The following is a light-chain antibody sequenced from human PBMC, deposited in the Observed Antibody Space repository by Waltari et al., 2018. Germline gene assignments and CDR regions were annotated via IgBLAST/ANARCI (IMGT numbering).Light chain of an antibody. CDR2: WAS. Sequence: DIVMTQSPDSLAVSLGERATINCKSSQTLLYTSNNKNYLTWYQQKSGQPPRVLIFWASTRESGVAERFTGSGSGTDFTLTINSLQPEDVAVYFCQQYFSSPYTFGQGTKLEIK. CDR3: QQYFSSPYT. V-gene: IGKV4-1*01. J-gene: IGKJ2*01. CDR1: QTLLYTSNNKNY.